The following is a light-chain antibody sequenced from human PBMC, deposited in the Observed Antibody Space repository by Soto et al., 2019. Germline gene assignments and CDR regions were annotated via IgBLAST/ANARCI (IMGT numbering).Light chain of an antibody. Sequence: QSALTQPASVSGSPGQSITISCTGTNSDVGGNNFVSWYQQYPGKAPKLLIYEVSDRPPGVSNRFSGSKSGNTASLTISELQAEDEADYYCASYTTSTTLVLFGGGTKLTVL. CDR2: EVS. V-gene: IGLV2-14*01. J-gene: IGLJ2*01. CDR3: ASYTTSTTLVL. CDR1: NSDVGGNNF.